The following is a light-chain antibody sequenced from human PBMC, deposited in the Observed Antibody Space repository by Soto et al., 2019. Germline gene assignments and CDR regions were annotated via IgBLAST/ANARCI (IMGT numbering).Light chain of an antibody. Sequence: QSLLTQPPSLSAAPGQKVTISCSGSSSNIGNNYVSWYQQLPGTAPKLLIYDNNKRPSGIPDRFSGSKSGTSATLGITGLQTGDEADYYCGTWDSSLSAQVFGTGTKVTVL. J-gene: IGLJ1*01. CDR1: SSNIGNNY. V-gene: IGLV1-51*01. CDR3: GTWDSSLSAQV. CDR2: DNN.